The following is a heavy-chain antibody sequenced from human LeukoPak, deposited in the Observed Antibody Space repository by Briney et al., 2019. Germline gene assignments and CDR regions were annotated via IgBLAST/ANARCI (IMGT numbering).Heavy chain of an antibody. CDR3: AKEPYTIELYNWFDL. V-gene: IGHV3-30*04. D-gene: IGHD1-7*01. CDR1: GFTFSGYP. J-gene: IGHJ5*02. CDR2: ISYDGSNK. Sequence: GGSLRLSCAASGFTFSGYPIHWVRQAPGKGLEWEAVISYDGSNKYYADSVKGRFTISRDNSKNTLYLQMNSLRAEDTAVYYCAKEPYTIELYNWFDLWGQGTLVTVSS.